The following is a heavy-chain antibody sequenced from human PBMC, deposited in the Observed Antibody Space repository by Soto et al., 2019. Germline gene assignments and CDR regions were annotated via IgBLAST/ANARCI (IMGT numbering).Heavy chain of an antibody. J-gene: IGHJ6*02. V-gene: IGHV3-21*01. D-gene: IGHD5-18*01. CDR2: ISSSSYI. CDR1: GFTFSSYS. Sequence: GGSLRLSCAASGFTFSSYSMNWVRQAPGKGLEWVSSISSSSYIYYADSVKGRFTISRDNAKNSLYLQMNSLRAEGTAVYYCARGLLDYYYGMDVWGQGTTVTVSS. CDR3: ARGLLDYYYGMDV.